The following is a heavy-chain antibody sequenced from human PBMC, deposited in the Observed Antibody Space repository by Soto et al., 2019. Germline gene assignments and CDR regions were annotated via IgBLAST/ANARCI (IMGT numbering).Heavy chain of an antibody. CDR3: AKGSHIAARPISFDP. V-gene: IGHV1-8*01. Sequence: GASVKVSCKASGYTLTSYDINWVRQATGQGLEWMGWMNPDSGNTGYAQKFQGRVTMTRNTSINTAYMELSSLRSEDTAVYYCAKGSHIAARPISFDPWGQGTLVTVSS. J-gene: IGHJ5*02. D-gene: IGHD6-6*01. CDR1: GYTLTSYD. CDR2: MNPDSGNT.